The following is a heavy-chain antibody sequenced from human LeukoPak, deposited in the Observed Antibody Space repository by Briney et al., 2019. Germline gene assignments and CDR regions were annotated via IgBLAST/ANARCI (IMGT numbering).Heavy chain of an antibody. CDR2: IYYSGST. J-gene: IGHJ4*02. CDR1: GGSISSSSYY. CDR3: ASARTSSRSWFTFDY. V-gene: IGHV4-39*01. Sequence: SETLSLTCTVSGGSISSSSYYWGCIRQPPGKGLEWIGSIYYSGSTYYNPSLKRRVTISVDTYKTQLSLKLSSVNAADTSVYYCASARTSSRSWFTFDYWGQGILVTVSS. D-gene: IGHD6-13*01.